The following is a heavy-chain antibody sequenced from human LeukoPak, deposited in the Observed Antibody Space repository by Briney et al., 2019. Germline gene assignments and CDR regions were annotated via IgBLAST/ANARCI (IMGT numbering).Heavy chain of an antibody. D-gene: IGHD3-22*01. J-gene: IGHJ5*02. CDR3: ARLITMIVDRTGANWFDP. Sequence: SETLSLTCTVSGGSISSYYWSWIRQPAGKGLEWIGRIYTSGSTNYNPSLKSRVTMSVDTSKNQFSLKLSSVTAADTAVYYCARLITMIVDRTGANWFDPWGQGTLVTVSS. V-gene: IGHV4-4*07. CDR2: IYTSGST. CDR1: GGSISSYY.